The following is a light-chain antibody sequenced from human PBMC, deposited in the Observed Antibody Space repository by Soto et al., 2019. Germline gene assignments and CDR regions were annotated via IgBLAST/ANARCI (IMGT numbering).Light chain of an antibody. J-gene: IGLJ1*01. CDR1: RIDVANNKF. CDR2: EDR. V-gene: IGLV2-23*01. Sequence: SWLAQPSSLSESPRRSSTLSYPGTRIDVANNKFLSCYRQSPGTGPKLLIYEDRRRPPGVSNRFSASKSGNTASLTISGLQSDDEADYYCCSYVDTGTYLFGSGTKV. CDR3: CSYVDTGTYL.